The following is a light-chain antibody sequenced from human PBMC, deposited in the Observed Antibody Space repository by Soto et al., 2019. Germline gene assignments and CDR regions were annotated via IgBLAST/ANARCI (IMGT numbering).Light chain of an antibody. V-gene: IGKV3D-20*01. Sequence: EMVLTQSPATLSLSTGERATRSCGASQSVISSYLAWYQQKPGLAPRLLIDDASSRVTGIPDRFSGSGSGTDFTLSISRLEPEDFAVYYCQQYGSSPRTLGGGTKVEIK. CDR2: DAS. CDR3: QQYGSSPRT. J-gene: IGKJ4*01. CDR1: QSVISSY.